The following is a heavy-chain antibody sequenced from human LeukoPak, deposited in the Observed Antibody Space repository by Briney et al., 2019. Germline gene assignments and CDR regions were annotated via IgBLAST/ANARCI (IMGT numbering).Heavy chain of an antibody. V-gene: IGHV6-1*01. D-gene: IGHD2-2*01. CDR1: GDSVSSVSVA. J-gene: IGHJ4*02. CDR3: ARDQYCSSFACSFDY. CDR2: TYYRSQWYH. Sequence: SQTLPLTCAISGDSVSSVSVAWNWIRQSPSRGLEWLGRTYYRSQWYHEYAGSVKSRITINPDTSKNQFSLRLSSVTPEDTAVYYCARDQYCSSFACSFDYWGQGTLVTGSS.